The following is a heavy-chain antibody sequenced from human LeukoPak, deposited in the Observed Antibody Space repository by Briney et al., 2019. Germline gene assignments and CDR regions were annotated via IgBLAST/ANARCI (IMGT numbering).Heavy chain of an antibody. J-gene: IGHJ4*02. CDR3: ARSRCSPGDDSCYNY. Sequence: SETLSLTCGVRGVSFNENYWSWIRQSPGKGLEWIGEIYQSKYTTYNPSLKSRVTIWADTSVNQLSLRLTSVTAADTAISYCARSRCSPGDDSCYNYWGRGTLVTVSS. D-gene: IGHD2-21*01. V-gene: IGHV4-34*01. CDR2: IYQSKYT. CDR1: GVSFNENY.